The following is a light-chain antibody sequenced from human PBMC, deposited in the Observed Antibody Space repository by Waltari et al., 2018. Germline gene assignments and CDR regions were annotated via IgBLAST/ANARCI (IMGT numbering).Light chain of an antibody. CDR1: SSNIGSYY. Sequence: QSVLTQPPSASGTPGQRVTISCSGSSSNIGSYYVYWYQQFSGTAPKLLIYRNNGRPAGVPDRFSGSKSGTSASLAITGLRSEDEAHYYCATWDDSLTGWVFGGGTKLAVL. J-gene: IGLJ3*02. CDR2: RNN. CDR3: ATWDDSLTGWV. V-gene: IGLV1-47*01.